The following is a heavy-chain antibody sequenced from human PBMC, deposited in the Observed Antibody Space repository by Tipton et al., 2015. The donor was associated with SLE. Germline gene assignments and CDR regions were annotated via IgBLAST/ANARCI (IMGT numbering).Heavy chain of an antibody. CDR3: ARDSGGMDV. J-gene: IGHJ6*02. CDR2: IINRGST. Sequence: TLSLTCTVSGGAISTYYWSWLRQSPGEGLEWIGFIINRGSTNYNPSLKSRVTISLDTSKNQFSLNVTSLTAADTAVYYCARDSGGMDVWGQGTTVAVSS. CDR1: GGAISTYY. D-gene: IGHD3-10*01. V-gene: IGHV4-59*01.